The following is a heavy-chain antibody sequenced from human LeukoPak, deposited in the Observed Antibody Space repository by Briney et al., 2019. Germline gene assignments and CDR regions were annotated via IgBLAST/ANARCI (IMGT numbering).Heavy chain of an antibody. V-gene: IGHV1-2*06. CDR3: ASRDYVWGSYPSRADFDY. CDR2: INPNSGGT. Sequence: ASVKVSCKASGYTFTGYYMHWVRQAPGQGLELMGRINPNSGGTNYAQKFQGRVTMTRDTSISTAYMELSRLRSDDTAVYYCASRDYVWGSYPSRADFDYWGQGTLVTVSS. J-gene: IGHJ4*02. D-gene: IGHD3-16*01. CDR1: GYTFTGYY.